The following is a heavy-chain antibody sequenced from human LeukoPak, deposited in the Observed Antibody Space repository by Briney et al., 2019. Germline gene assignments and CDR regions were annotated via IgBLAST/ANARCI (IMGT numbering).Heavy chain of an antibody. CDR2: ISGSDDGT. Sequence: GGSLRLSCAASGFTFSSCGMTWVRQAPGKGLEWVSSISGSDDGTYYADSVKGRFTISRDNSKNTLYLQMNSLRAEDTAVYYCAKEQLTHFDYWGQGTLVTVSS. J-gene: IGHJ4*02. CDR3: AKEQLTHFDY. CDR1: GFTFSSCG. V-gene: IGHV3-23*01. D-gene: IGHD1-1*01.